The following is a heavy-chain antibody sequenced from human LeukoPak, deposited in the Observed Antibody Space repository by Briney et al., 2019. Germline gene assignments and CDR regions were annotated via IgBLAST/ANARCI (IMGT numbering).Heavy chain of an antibody. J-gene: IGHJ4*02. Sequence: ASVKVSCKASGYTFTSYYMHWVRQAPGQGLEWMGIINPSGGSTSYAQKFQGRVTMTRDTSTSTVYMELSSLRSEDTAVYYCARGVVASDIVVVPAAIGQIDYWGQGTLVTVSS. CDR2: INPSGGST. CDR1: GYTFTSYY. V-gene: IGHV1-46*01. D-gene: IGHD2-2*01. CDR3: ARGVVASDIVVVPAAIGQIDY.